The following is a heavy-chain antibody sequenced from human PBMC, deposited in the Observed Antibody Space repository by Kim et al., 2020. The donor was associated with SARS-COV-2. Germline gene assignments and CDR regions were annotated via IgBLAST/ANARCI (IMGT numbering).Heavy chain of an antibody. D-gene: IGHD3-3*01. J-gene: IGHJ4*02. CDR3: ARSAHFWSGNYLDF. V-gene: IGHV1-2*02. Sequence: YAQKFQGRVTMTRETSISTPYVELSSLRSDDTAVYYCARSAHFWSGNYLDFWGQGTLITVSS.